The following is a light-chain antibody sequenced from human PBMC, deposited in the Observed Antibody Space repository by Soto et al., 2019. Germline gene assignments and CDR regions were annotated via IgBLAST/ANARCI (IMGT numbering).Light chain of an antibody. J-gene: IGKJ5*01. Sequence: EIVMTQSPATLSLSPGERATLSCRASQSVSSNLAWYQQKPGQAPRLLIYGASNRATGIPARFSGSGSGTDFILPIISLEPADFVVYYCRQHYNGPLTFGQGTRVEI. V-gene: IGKV3D-15*01. CDR1: QSVSSN. CDR3: RQHYNGPLT. CDR2: GAS.